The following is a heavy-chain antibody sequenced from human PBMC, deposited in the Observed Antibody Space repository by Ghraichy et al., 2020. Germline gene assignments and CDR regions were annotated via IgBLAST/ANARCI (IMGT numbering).Heavy chain of an antibody. Sequence: SETLSLTCTVSGGSISSSSYYWGWIRQPPGKGLEWIGSIYYSGSTYYNPSLKSRVTISVDTSKNQFSLKLSSVTAADTAVYYCARMMSGYSHRGGYFDYWGQGTLVTVSS. J-gene: IGHJ4*02. D-gene: IGHD5-18*01. CDR3: ARMMSGYSHRGGYFDY. CDR2: IYYSGST. CDR1: GGSISSSSYY. V-gene: IGHV4-39*07.